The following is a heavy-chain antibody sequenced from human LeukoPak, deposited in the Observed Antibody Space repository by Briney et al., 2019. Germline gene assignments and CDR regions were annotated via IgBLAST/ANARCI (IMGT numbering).Heavy chain of an antibody. Sequence: PGGSLRLSCAPSGFTFSSYWMSWVRQAPGKGLEWVANIKQDGSEKYYVDSVKGRFTISRDNAKNSLYLQMNSLRAEDTAVYYCARPLTGTTISYDYWGQGTLVTVSS. CDR2: IKQDGSEK. D-gene: IGHD1-7*01. V-gene: IGHV3-7*01. CDR1: GFTFSSYW. J-gene: IGHJ4*02. CDR3: ARPLTGTTISYDY.